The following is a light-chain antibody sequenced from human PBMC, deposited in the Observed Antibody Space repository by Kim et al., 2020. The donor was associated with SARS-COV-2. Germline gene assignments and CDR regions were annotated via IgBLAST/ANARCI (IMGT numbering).Light chain of an antibody. Sequence: KTVTIARTRSSGSIASNYVHGYQHRPGSSPTTVIYEDNQRPSGVPDRFSGSIDSSSNSASLTISGLKTEDEADYYCQSYDTNNHWVFGGGTQLTVL. CDR2: EDN. CDR1: SGSIASNY. CDR3: QSYDTNNHWV. J-gene: IGLJ3*02. V-gene: IGLV6-57*01.